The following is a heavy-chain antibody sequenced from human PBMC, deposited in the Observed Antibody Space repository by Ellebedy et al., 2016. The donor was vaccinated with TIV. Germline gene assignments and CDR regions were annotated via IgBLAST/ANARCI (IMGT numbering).Heavy chain of an antibody. D-gene: IGHD3-10*01. Sequence: GESLKISCAASGFTFINYVMTWVRQAPGKGLEWVSSISSNGGTIYCADSVKGRFTISRHNSKSTLYLQMNSLRADDTALYYCAKSTTGFGDLCMDVWGQGTTVTVSS. J-gene: IGHJ6*02. CDR3: AKSTTGFGDLCMDV. V-gene: IGHV3-23*01. CDR2: ISSNGGTI. CDR1: GFTFINYV.